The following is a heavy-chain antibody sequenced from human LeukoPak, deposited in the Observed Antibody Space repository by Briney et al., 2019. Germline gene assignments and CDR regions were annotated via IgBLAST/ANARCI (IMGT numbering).Heavy chain of an antibody. CDR2: ISGSGGST. CDR3: AREARLYSPPHPLDYDY. D-gene: IGHD6-13*01. V-gene: IGHV3-23*01. Sequence: GGSLRLSCAASGFTFSSYAMSCVRQAPGKGLEWVSAISGSGGSTYYADSVKGRFTISRDNSKNTLYLQMNSLRAEDTAVYYCAREARLYSPPHPLDYDYWGQGTLVTVPS. J-gene: IGHJ4*02. CDR1: GFTFSSYA.